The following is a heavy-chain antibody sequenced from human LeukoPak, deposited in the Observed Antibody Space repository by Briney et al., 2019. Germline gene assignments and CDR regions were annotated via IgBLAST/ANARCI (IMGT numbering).Heavy chain of an antibody. Sequence: SETLSLTCTVSGGSIRSSYYWGWIRQPPGKGREWIGSIYYSGSTYYNPSLKSRVTISVDTSKNQFSLKLNSVTATDTAVYYCARHYGPWGQGTLVTVSS. CDR3: ARHYGP. J-gene: IGHJ4*02. CDR1: GGSIRSSYY. CDR2: IYYSGST. V-gene: IGHV4-39*01. D-gene: IGHD3-10*01.